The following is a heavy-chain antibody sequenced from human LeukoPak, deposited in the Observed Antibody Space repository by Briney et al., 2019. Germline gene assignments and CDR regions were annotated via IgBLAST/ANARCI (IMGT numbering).Heavy chain of an antibody. Sequence: GGSLRLSCAASGFTSTTYAMTWVRAAPGEGLEWVSSISGSGDTKNYADSVKGRFTISRDNSKITLFLQMNRRRAEDTAFYYCAKSRGRAVASAFDYWGRGTPVTVSS. J-gene: IGHJ4*02. D-gene: IGHD6-19*01. CDR2: ISGSGDTK. V-gene: IGHV3-23*01. CDR3: AKSRGRAVASAFDY. CDR1: GFTSTTYA.